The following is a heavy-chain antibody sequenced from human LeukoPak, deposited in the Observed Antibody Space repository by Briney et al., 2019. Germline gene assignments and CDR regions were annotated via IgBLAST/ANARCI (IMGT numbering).Heavy chain of an antibody. CDR1: GYTFTSYD. CDR2: MNPNSGNT. V-gene: IGHV1-8*01. D-gene: IGHD3-10*01. CDR3: ARGRGVGWFGELWGTSFDP. J-gene: IGHJ5*02. Sequence: SVKVSCKASGYTFTSYDINWVRQVTGQGLEWMGWMNPNSGNTGYAQKFQGRVTMTRNTSISTAYMELSSLRSEDTAVYYCARGRGVGWFGELWGTSFDPWGQGTLVTVSS.